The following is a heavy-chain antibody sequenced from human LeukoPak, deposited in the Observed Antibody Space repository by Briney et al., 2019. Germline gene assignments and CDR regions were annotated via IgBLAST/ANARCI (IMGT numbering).Heavy chain of an antibody. D-gene: IGHD2-2*01. CDR3: AIIVVIPSAPDAFDI. CDR2: INHGGST. J-gene: IGHJ3*02. Sequence: PSETLSLTCAVYGGSFSGYYWNWIRQPPGKGLEWIGEINHGGSTIYNPSLKSRVTISADTSKNQFSLRLSSVTAADTAVYYCAIIVVIPSAPDAFDIWGPGTMVTVSS. V-gene: IGHV4-34*01. CDR1: GGSFSGYY.